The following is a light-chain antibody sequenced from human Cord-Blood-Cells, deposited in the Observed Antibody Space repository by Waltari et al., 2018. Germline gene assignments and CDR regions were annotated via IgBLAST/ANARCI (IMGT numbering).Light chain of an antibody. V-gene: IGKV4-1*01. CDR1: QRVLYGPNNKYY. J-gene: IGKJ4*01. CDR3: QQYYSTPPLT. CDR2: WAS. Sequence: DIVMTQSPDSLAVSLGERATINCKSSQRVLYGPNNKYYLSRYQQKPGQPPKLLIYWASTRESGVPDRFSGSGSGTDFTLTISSLQAEDVAVYYCQQYYSTPPLTFGGGTKVEIK.